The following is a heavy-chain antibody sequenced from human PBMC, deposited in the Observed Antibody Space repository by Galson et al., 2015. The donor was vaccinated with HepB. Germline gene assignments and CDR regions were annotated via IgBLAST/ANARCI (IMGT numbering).Heavy chain of an antibody. D-gene: IGHD2-15*01. Sequence: QSGAEVKKPGESLRISCKGSGYSFTSYWTSWVRQMPGKGLEWMGRIDPSDSYTNYSPSFQGHVTISADKSISTAYLQWSSLKASDTAMYYCARHRYCSGGSCYSGLGAFDIRGQGTMVTVSS. CDR1: GYSFTSYW. CDR3: ARHRYCSGGSCYSGLGAFDI. CDR2: IDPSDSYT. V-gene: IGHV5-10-1*01. J-gene: IGHJ3*02.